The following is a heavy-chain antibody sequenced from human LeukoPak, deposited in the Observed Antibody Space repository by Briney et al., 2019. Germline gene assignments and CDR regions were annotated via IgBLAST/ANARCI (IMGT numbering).Heavy chain of an antibody. CDR1: GFTFSSYS. Sequence: PGGSLRLSCAASGFTFSSYSMNWVRQAPGKGLEWVSSISSSSSYIYYADSVKGRFTISRDNAKNSLYLQMNSLRAEDTAVYYCAKDHQLITMIVVGGQGTLVTVSS. V-gene: IGHV3-21*04. CDR2: ISSSSSYI. J-gene: IGHJ4*02. D-gene: IGHD3-22*01. CDR3: AKDHQLITMIVV.